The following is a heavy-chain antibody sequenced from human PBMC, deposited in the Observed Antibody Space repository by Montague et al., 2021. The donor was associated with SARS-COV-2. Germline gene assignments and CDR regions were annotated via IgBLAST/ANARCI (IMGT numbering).Heavy chain of an antibody. CDR3: ARCSGIINFYYSGMDV. CDR2: TSGTN. Sequence: TSGTNNYNPSLKGPVTMSVDTSKNQYSLKLSSVTAADTAVYYSARCSGIINFYYSGMDVWGQAITVTVSS. J-gene: IGHJ6*02. D-gene: IGHD3-10*01. V-gene: IGHV4-59*10.